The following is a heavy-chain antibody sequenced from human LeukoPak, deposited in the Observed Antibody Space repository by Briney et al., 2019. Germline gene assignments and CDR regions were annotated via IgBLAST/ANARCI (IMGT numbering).Heavy chain of an antibody. CDR1: GFTFSSYS. CDR2: INHSGST. Sequence: PGGSLRLSCAASGFTFSSYSMNWVRQPPGKGLEWIGEINHSGSTNYNPSLKSRVTISVDTSKNQFSLKLSSVTAADTAVYYCARLRGDSLDVWGQGTTVTVSS. CDR3: ARLRGDSLDV. D-gene: IGHD3-10*01. V-gene: IGHV4-34*01. J-gene: IGHJ6*02.